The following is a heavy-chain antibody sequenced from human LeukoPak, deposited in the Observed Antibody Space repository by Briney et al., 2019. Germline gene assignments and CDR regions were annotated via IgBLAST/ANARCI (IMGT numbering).Heavy chain of an antibody. CDR2: INPNSGGT. CDR3: ARERDLAYYFDY. Sequence: ASVKVSCKASGYTFTGYYMHWVRQAPGQGLEWMGWINPNSGGTNYAQKFQGRVTMTRDTSISTAYMQLSRLRSDATAVYYCARERDLAYYFDYWGQGTLVTVSS. J-gene: IGHJ4*02. CDR1: GYTFTGYY. V-gene: IGHV1-2*02.